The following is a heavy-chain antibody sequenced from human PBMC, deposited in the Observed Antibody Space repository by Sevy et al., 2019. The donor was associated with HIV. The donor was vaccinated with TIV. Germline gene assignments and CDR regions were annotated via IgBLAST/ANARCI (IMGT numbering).Heavy chain of an antibody. V-gene: IGHV3-23*01. Sequence: GGSLRLSCAASGFTFSSYAMSWVRQAPGKGLEWVSAISGSGGSTYYADSVKGRFTISRDNSKNTLYLQMNSLRAEDTAVYYCAKVALPSWWELHGLHYWGQGTLVTISS. CDR3: AKVALPSWWELHGLHY. D-gene: IGHD1-26*01. CDR2: ISGSGGST. CDR1: GFTFSSYA. J-gene: IGHJ4*02.